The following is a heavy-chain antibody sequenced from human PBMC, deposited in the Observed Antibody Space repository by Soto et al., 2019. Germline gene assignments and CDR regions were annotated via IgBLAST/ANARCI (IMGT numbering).Heavy chain of an antibody. Sequence: SVKVSCKASGGTFSSYAISWVRQAPGQGXEWMGGIIPIFGTANYAQKFQGRVTITADESTSTAYMELSSMRSEDTAVYYCARAEVVVAALGPNGPGRYYGMDVWGQGPTVTVSS. CDR3: ARAEVVVAALGPNGPGRYYGMDV. CDR2: IIPIFGTA. CDR1: GGTFSSYA. J-gene: IGHJ6*02. D-gene: IGHD2-15*01. V-gene: IGHV1-69*13.